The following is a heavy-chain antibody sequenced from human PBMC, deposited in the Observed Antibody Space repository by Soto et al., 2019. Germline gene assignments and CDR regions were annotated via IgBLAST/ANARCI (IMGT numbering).Heavy chain of an antibody. CDR1: GYTLTELP. CDR2: FDPEDGET. CDR3: ATELAAAGTYPYYYMDV. Sequence: ASVKVSCKVSGYTLTELPMHWVRQAPGKGLEWMGGFDPEDGETIYAQKFQGRVTMTEDTSTDTAYMELSSLRSEDTAVYYCATELAAAGTYPYYYMDVWGKGTTVTVSS. D-gene: IGHD6-13*01. J-gene: IGHJ6*03. V-gene: IGHV1-24*01.